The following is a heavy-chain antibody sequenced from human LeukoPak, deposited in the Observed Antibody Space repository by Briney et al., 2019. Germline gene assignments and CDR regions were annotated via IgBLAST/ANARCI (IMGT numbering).Heavy chain of an antibody. Sequence: PGGSLRLSCGASGFTFSSYDMHWVRQVIGKGLEWVSAIGTAGDIHYAGFVKGRFTVSRENGKNSFHLQMNSLRAGDTAVYYCVRGGSGWSGGYYYYDMDVWGQGTTVTVSS. D-gene: IGHD6-13*01. CDR1: GFTFSSYD. CDR3: VRGGSGWSGGYYYYDMDV. V-gene: IGHV3-13*01. CDR2: IGTAGDI. J-gene: IGHJ6*02.